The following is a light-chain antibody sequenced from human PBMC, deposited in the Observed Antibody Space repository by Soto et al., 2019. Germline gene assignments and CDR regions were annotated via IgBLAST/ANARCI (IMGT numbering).Light chain of an antibody. CDR2: EVS. CDR1: SSDVGGYNY. J-gene: IGLJ1*01. CDR3: NSYTSASFYV. V-gene: IGLV2-14*01. Sequence: QSALTQPASVSGSPGQSITISCTGTSSDVGGYNYVSWYQQHPGKAPKLMIYEVSNRPSGVSNRFSGSKSGNTASLTISGLQTEDEADYYCNSYTSASFYVFGTGTKLTVL.